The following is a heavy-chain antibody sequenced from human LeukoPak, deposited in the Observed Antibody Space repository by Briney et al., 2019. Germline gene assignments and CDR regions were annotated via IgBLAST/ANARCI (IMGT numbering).Heavy chain of an antibody. CDR2: FDPEDGET. J-gene: IGHJ4*02. CDR1: GYTRTELS. CDR3: ATSGHSGLNPDTPYYFDY. D-gene: IGHD5-12*01. V-gene: IGHV1-24*01. Sequence: ASVKVSCKVSGYTRTELSMHWVRQAPGKGLEWMGGFDPEDGETIYAQKFQGRVTMTEDTSTDTAYMELSSLRSEDTAVYYCATSGHSGLNPDTPYYFDYWGQGTLVTVSS.